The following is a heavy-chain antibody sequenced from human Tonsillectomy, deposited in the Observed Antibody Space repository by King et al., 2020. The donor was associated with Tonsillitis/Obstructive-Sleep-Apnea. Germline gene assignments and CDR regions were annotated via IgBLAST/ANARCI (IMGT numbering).Heavy chain of an antibody. CDR1: GYSFTSYW. V-gene: IGHV5-51*01. J-gene: IGHJ3*02. D-gene: IGHD3-9*01. CDR2: IYPGDSDT. CDR3: AGQVLGYYDILTGFLDAFDI. Sequence: VQLVESGAEVKKPGESLKISCKGSGYSFTSYWIGWVRQMPGKGLEWMGIIYPGDSDTRYSPSFQGQVTISADKSISTAYLQWSSLKASDIAMYYCAGQVLGYYDILTGFLDAFDIWGQGQWSPSLQ.